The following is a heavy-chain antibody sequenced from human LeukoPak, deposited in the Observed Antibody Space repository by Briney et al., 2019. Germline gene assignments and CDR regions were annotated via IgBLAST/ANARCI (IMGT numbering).Heavy chain of an antibody. CDR2: ISGGADRT. Sequence: GGSLRLSCAASGFTFSGYGMHWVRQAPGKGLEWVSAISGGADRTYYADSVKGRFTISRDNSKDTLYLQMDSLRAEDTAVYYCAKDRGASDVDYFDCWGQGTLVTVSS. J-gene: IGHJ4*02. CDR1: GFTFSGYG. CDR3: AKDRGASDVDYFDC. V-gene: IGHV3-23*01. D-gene: IGHD3-16*01.